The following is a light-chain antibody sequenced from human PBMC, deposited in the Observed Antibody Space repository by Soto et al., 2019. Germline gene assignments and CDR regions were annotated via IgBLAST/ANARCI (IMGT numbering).Light chain of an antibody. CDR1: QSISNH. J-gene: IGKJ1*01. V-gene: IGKV1-39*01. Sequence: DIQMTQSPSSLSASVGDRVTITCRPSQSISNHLHWYQQTPGKAPNLMIYEASTLQSGVPSRFSGSGSGTDFTLTISSLQPEDFATYYCQQSYRTPWTFGQWTKVEIK. CDR3: QQSYRTPWT. CDR2: EAS.